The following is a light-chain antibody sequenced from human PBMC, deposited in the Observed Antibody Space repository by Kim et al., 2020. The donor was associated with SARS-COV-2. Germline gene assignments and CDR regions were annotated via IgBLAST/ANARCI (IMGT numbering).Light chain of an antibody. CDR1: SSNIGTNY. CDR2: RNN. V-gene: IGLV1-47*01. CDR3: AAWDDSLRGVV. J-gene: IGLJ2*01. Sequence: QSVLTQPPSASGTPGQRVTISCSGSSSNIGTNYVYWYQQRPGTAPKLLIYRNNQRPSGVPDLFAGSKAGTSASLAISGLRSEGEADYYCAAWDDSLRGVVLGRGPQLTV.